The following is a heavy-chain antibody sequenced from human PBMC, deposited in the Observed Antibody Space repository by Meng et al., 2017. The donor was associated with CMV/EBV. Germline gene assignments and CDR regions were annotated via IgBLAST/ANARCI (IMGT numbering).Heavy chain of an antibody. J-gene: IGHJ3*02. Sequence: GGSLRLSCTASGFTFGAYSMSWVRQAPGKGLEWVGFIRSKAYGGPTEYAASVKGRFSISRDDSKSIAYLQMNSLKTEDTAVYYCTRGYDFWSGYSSDHAFDIWGQGTMVTVSS. V-gene: IGHV3-49*04. CDR1: GFTFGAYS. CDR3: TRGYDFWSGYSSDHAFDI. CDR2: IRSKAYGGPT. D-gene: IGHD3-3*01.